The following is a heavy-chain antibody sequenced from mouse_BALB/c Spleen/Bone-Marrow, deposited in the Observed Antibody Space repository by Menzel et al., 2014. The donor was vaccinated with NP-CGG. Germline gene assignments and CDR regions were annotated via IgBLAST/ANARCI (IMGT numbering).Heavy chain of an antibody. CDR1: GFNIKDTY. J-gene: IGHJ2*01. Sequence: DVKLVESGAELVKPGASVKLSCTASGFNIKDTYMHWVKQRPEQGLEWIGRIDPANGNTKYDPKFQGKATITADTSSNTAYLQLSSLTSEDTAVYYCALYYDYGVGYWGQGTTLTVSS. V-gene: IGHV14-3*02. CDR3: ALYYDYGVGY. D-gene: IGHD2-4*01. CDR2: IDPANGNT.